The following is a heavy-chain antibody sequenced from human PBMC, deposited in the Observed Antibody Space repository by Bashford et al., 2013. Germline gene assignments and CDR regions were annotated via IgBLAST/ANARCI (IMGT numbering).Heavy chain of an antibody. CDR1: GYTFTTYD. CDR2: ISAYNGNT. D-gene: IGHD4-17*01. J-gene: IGHJ4*02. Sequence: ASVKVSCKASGYTFTTYDINWVRQAPGQGLEWMGWISAYNGNTNYAQKFQGRVTMTTDTSTSTAYMELRSLRSDDTAVYYCARDWGLATVTTPDYWGQGTLVTVSS. CDR3: ARDWGLATVTTPDY. V-gene: IGHV1-18*01.